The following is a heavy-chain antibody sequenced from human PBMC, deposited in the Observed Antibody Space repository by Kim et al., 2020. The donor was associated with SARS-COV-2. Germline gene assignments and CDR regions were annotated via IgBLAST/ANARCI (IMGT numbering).Heavy chain of an antibody. CDR2: ISYDGSTI. D-gene: IGHD7-27*01. CDR3: ARGRSSLTFYYGMDV. J-gene: IGHJ6*02. V-gene: IGHV3-48*03. CDR1: GFTFSGSE. Sequence: GGSLRLSCAASGFTFSGSEMNWVRQAPGKGLEWVSSISYDGSTIYYADSMKARFTISRDNAKNSLYLQMNSLRAEDTAVYYCARGRSSLTFYYGMDVWGQGTTFTVSS.